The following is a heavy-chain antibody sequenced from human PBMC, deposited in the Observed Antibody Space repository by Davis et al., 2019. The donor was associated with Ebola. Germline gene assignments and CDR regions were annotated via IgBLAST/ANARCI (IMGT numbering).Heavy chain of an antibody. CDR3: AKDGKNWAFDY. D-gene: IGHD7-27*01. Sequence: GEYLKISCAASGFTLSYYDFHWVRQFPGEGLEWVSAIGRADDTYYAGSVKGRFTISRDISENTVYLQMNSLRPEDTAVYYCAKDGKNWAFDYWGQGTLVTVSS. V-gene: IGHV3-13*01. CDR1: GFTLSYYD. CDR2: IGRADDT. J-gene: IGHJ4*02.